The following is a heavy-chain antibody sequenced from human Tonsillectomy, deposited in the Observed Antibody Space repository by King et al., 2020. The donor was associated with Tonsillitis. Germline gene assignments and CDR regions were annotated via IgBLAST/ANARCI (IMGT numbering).Heavy chain of an antibody. CDR1: GFTFSSYS. Sequence: VQLVESVGGLVQPGGSLRLSCAASGFTFSSYSMNWVRQAPGKGLEWISSISSSGSTRNYADSVKGRFTISRDNSKNLLYLQMNNLRAEDTAVYYCEGGATPIYWGQGNLVTVSS. CDR2: ISSSGSTR. CDR3: EGGATPIY. V-gene: IGHV3-48*01. J-gene: IGHJ4*02. D-gene: IGHD1-26*01.